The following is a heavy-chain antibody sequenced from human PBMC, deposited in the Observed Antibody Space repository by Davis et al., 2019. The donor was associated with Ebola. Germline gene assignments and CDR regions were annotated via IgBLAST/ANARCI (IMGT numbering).Heavy chain of an antibody. CDR2: INPNFGGT. V-gene: IGHV1-2*06. Sequence: ASVKVSCKASGYTFAAHYIHWVRQAPGQGFEWVGRINPNFGGTIYAQKFQGRVTMTIDTSINTAYMELDRLKSDDTALYYCARGDNWNDFWYYYYGMDVWGKGTTVTVSS. CDR3: ARGDNWNDFWYYYYGMDV. CDR1: GYTFAAHY. D-gene: IGHD1-20*01. J-gene: IGHJ6*04.